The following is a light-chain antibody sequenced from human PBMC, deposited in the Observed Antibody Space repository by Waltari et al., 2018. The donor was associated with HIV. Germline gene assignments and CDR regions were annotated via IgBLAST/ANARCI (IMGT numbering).Light chain of an antibody. Sequence: FVLTQSPGTLSLSPGDRATISCRASQSVPNNYLAWYQKKVGQAPRLLIYGASTRATGIPSRFSGSGSGADFTLTINRLEPEDFAVYYCQHYGTSLHWTFDQGP. CDR1: QSVPNNY. CDR2: GAS. J-gene: IGKJ1*01. V-gene: IGKV3-20*01. CDR3: QHYGTSLHWT.